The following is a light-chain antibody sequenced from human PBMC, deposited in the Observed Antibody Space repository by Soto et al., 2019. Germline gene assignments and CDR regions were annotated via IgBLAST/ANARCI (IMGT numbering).Light chain of an antibody. CDR2: YKSDSDK. CDR3: MFWHINAVV. V-gene: IGLV5-45*03. Sequence: QSVLTQPSSLSASSGASASLTCTMRSGINVGLYRIYWYQQKPGSPPQFLLWYKSDSDKQQGSGVPSRFSGSKDVSANAGILLISGLQSEDEADYYCMFWHINAVVCGGGTKLTVL. J-gene: IGLJ2*01. CDR1: SGINVGLYR.